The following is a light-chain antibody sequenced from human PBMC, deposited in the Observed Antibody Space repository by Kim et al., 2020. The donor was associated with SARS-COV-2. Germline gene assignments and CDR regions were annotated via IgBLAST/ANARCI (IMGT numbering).Light chain of an antibody. V-gene: IGKV1-5*01. CDR2: DAS. J-gene: IGKJ4*01. CDR3: QQYNNLPLT. CDR1: QGITRW. Sequence: DIQMTQSPSSLSASVGDRVTVTCRASQGITRWLTWFQQKPGKAPKLLIYDASNLEVGVPSRFSGSGSGTHFTLTISGLQPDDVATYYCQQYNNLPLTFGGGTKVDIK.